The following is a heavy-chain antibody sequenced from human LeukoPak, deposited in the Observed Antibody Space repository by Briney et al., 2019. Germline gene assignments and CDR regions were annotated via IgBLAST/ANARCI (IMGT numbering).Heavy chain of an antibody. V-gene: IGHV4-4*07. J-gene: IGHJ4*02. CDR3: ARAYYYDSSGTRAFDY. Sequence: SETLSLTCTVSGGSISSYYWSWIRQPAGKGLEWIGRIYTSGSTNYNPSLKSRVTMSVDTSKNQFSLKLSSVTAADTAVYYCARAYYYDSSGTRAFDYWGQGTLVTVSS. CDR1: GGSISSYY. CDR2: IYTSGST. D-gene: IGHD3-22*01.